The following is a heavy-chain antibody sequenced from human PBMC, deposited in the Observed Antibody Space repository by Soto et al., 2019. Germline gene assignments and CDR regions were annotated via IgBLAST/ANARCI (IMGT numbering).Heavy chain of an antibody. CDR2: ISAGSGNA. Sequence: LRLSCVGSGFSFNTHAMTWVRQAPGKGLEWVSVISAGSGNAYYAESVKGRFTVSRDNSKNTLWLHMDSLRAEDTGLYYCARQKLKSGTWYGSLDSWGQGTLVTVSS. CDR1: GFSFNTHA. D-gene: IGHD3-10*01. V-gene: IGHV3-23*01. J-gene: IGHJ5*02. CDR3: ARQKLKSGTWYGSLDS.